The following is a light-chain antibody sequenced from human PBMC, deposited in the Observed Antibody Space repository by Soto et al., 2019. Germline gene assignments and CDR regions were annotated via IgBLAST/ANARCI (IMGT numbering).Light chain of an antibody. Sequence: EIVMTQSPAILSVSPGERATLSCRASQSVSSNLAWYQQKPGQAPRLLIYGASTRATCIPARFSGSGSGTEFTLTISSLQAEDFAVYYCQQCSNWPWTFGQGTKVEIK. V-gene: IGKV3-15*01. CDR3: QQCSNWPWT. CDR2: GAS. CDR1: QSVSSN. J-gene: IGKJ1*01.